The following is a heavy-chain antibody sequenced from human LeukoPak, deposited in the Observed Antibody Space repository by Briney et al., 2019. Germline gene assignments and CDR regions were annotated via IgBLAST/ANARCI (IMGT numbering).Heavy chain of an antibody. CDR2: TWYDENSK. CDR1: GFTFSSYS. J-gene: IGHJ4*02. Sequence: GGSLRLSCAASGFTFSSYSMNWVRQAPGKGLEWVAVTWYDENSKYYADSVKGRFTISRDNSKNTLYLQMNSLRAEDTAMYYCARDWHSRNIDYWGQGTLVIVSS. D-gene: IGHD6-13*01. V-gene: IGHV3-33*08. CDR3: ARDWHSRNIDY.